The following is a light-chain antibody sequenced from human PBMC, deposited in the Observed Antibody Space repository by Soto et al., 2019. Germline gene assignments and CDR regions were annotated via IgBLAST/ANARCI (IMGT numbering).Light chain of an antibody. CDR1: SSDVGGFIF. CDR2: DVS. V-gene: IGLV2-14*01. CDR3: VSYTTSASYV. Sequence: QSVLTQPASVSGSPGQSITISCTGTSSDVGGFIFVSWYQQHPGRAPKLMIYDVSNRPSGVSNRFSGSKSGNTASLTISGLQADDGADYYCVSYTTSASYVFGTGTKVTVL. J-gene: IGLJ1*01.